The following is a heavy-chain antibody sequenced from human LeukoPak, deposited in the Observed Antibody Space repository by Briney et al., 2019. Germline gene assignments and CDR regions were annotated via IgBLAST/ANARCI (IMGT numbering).Heavy chain of an antibody. CDR3: ARDGCYGSGSYYNVPTLYFDY. CDR2: ISYDGSNK. J-gene: IGHJ4*02. Sequence: GGSLRLSCAASGFAFSSYAMHWVRQAPGKGLEWVAVISYDGSNKYYADSVKGRFTISRDNSKNTLYLQMNSLRAEDTAVYYCARDGCYGSGSYYNVPTLYFDYWGQGTLVTVSS. D-gene: IGHD3-10*01. CDR1: GFAFSSYA. V-gene: IGHV3-30*04.